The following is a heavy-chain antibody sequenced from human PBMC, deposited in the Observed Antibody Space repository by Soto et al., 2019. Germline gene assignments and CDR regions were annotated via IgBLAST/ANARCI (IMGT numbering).Heavy chain of an antibody. CDR2: IIPILGIA. J-gene: IGHJ4*02. V-gene: IGHV1-69*02. CDR3: ARGTDIVVPNY. D-gene: IGHD2-21*01. Sequence: SVKVSCKASGGTFSSYTISWVRQAPGQGLEWMGRIIPILGIANYAQKFQGRVTITADKSTSTAYMELSSLRSEDTAVYYCARGTDIVVPNYWGQGTLVTAPQ. CDR1: GGTFSSYT.